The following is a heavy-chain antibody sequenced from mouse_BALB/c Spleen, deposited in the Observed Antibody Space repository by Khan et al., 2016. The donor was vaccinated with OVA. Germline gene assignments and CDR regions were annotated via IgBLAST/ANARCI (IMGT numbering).Heavy chain of an antibody. J-gene: IGHJ2*01. D-gene: IGHD2-3*01. CDR3: TRPAYDGYYDY. CDR1: GYTFTDYA. Sequence: VQLQESGPELVRPGVSVKISCKGSGYTFTDYAMHWVKQSHAKSLEWIGLISTYSGNTNYKQKFKGMATMTVDKSSSTAYMELARLTSEDSAIYYCTRPAYDGYYDYWGQGTTLTVSS. CDR2: ISTYSGNT. V-gene: IGHV1S137*01.